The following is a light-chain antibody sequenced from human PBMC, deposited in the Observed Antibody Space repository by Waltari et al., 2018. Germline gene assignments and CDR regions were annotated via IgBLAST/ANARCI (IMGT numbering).Light chain of an antibody. CDR3: QVWDNDSDHVV. CDR2: NDG. CDR1: NIGSKS. Sequence: SYVLTQPPSVSVAPGKSARLTCEGNNIGSKSVHWYRQKPGQAPVLAVYNDGERPAGIPERVFGFNSGDTATLTISRAEAGDEADYYCQVWDNDSDHVVFGGGTKLTVL. V-gene: IGLV3-21*03. J-gene: IGLJ2*01.